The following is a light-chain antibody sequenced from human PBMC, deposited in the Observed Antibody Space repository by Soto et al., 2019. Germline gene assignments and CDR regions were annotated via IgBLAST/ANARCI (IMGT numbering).Light chain of an antibody. J-gene: IGKJ3*01. CDR3: QKYNSALLT. V-gene: IGKV3-15*01. CDR2: GAS. Sequence: EIVMTQSPATLSVSPGERATLSCRASQSVNSNLAWYQQKPGQAPRLLIYGASTRVAGIPARFSGSGSGTEFSLTISSLQPEDVATYYCQKYNSALLTFGPGTKVDIK. CDR1: QSVNSN.